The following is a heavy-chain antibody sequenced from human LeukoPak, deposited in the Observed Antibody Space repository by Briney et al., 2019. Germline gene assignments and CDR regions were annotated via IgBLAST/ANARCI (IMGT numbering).Heavy chain of an antibody. Sequence: GASVKVSCKASGYTFTDYYMHWVRQAPGQGLEWMGWIKTNTGDTNSAQKFQGRVTLTRDTSISAAYMELSNLRSDDTAAYYCARAGTESRWGLPRADYYYMDVWAKGTTVTVSS. V-gene: IGHV1-2*02. J-gene: IGHJ6*03. CDR1: GYTFTDYY. CDR2: IKTNTGDT. D-gene: IGHD1-26*01. CDR3: ARAGTESRWGLPRADYYYMDV.